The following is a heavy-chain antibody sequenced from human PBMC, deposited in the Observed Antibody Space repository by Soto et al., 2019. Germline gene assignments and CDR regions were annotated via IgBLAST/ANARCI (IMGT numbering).Heavy chain of an antibody. CDR3: TTGYSYGYIYYYYYGMDV. Sequence: GGSLRLSCAASGFTFSNAWMNWVRQAPGKGLEWVGRIKSKTDGGTTDYAAPVKGRFTITRDDSKNTLYLQMNSLKTEDTAVYYCTTGYSYGYIYYYYYGMDVWGQGTTVTVSS. CDR2: IKSKTDGGTT. CDR1: GFTFSNAW. D-gene: IGHD5-18*01. J-gene: IGHJ6*02. V-gene: IGHV3-15*07.